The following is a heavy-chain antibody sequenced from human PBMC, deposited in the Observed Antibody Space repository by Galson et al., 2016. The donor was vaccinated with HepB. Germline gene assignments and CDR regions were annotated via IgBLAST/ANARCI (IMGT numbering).Heavy chain of an antibody. Sequence: PALVKPTQTLTLTCTVSGQSLQDSRVGVGWIRQPPGKAPEWLGIIYWDDDRRYSPSLKNRISIAQDGSKNEVVLTLANVEPGDTGTYYCARRLDSSGEPCFDYWGQGILVTVAS. V-gene: IGHV2-5*02. D-gene: IGHD1-26*01. J-gene: IGHJ4*02. CDR3: ARRLDSSGEPCFDY. CDR1: GQSLQDSRVG. CDR2: IYWDDDR.